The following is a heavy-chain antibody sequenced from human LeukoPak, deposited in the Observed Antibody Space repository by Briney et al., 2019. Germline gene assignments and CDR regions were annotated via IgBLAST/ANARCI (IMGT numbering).Heavy chain of an antibody. V-gene: IGHV3-23*01. CDR2: VSGSGSNT. CDR3: AKDRRGYSGQIDI. Sequence: GGSLRLSCAASGFAFTTCAMSWVRQAPGKGLEWVSTVSGSGSNTYYADSVKGRFTISRDNSKNTLYLQMDSLRVEDAAVYYCAKDRRGYSGQIDIWGQGTMVTVSS. D-gene: IGHD5-12*01. J-gene: IGHJ3*02. CDR1: GFAFTTCA.